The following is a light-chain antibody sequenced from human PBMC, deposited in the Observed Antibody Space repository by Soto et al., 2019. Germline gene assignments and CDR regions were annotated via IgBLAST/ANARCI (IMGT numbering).Light chain of an antibody. J-gene: IGKJ1*01. CDR1: QSVRSSY. CDR3: QQYSSPPAT. V-gene: IGKV3-20*01. CDR2: GAS. Sequence: ETVLTQSPGTLSLSPGERATLSCRASQSVRSSYLAWYQQKPGQTPRLPIYGASSRATGIPDRFSGSGSGTDFTLTISRLEPEDFAVYFCQQYSSPPATFGQGTKVEIK.